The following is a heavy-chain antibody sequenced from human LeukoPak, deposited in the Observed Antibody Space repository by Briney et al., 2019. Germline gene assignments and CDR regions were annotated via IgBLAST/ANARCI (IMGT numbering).Heavy chain of an antibody. V-gene: IGHV1-8*03. J-gene: IGHJ4*02. CDR1: GYTFTSYY. Sequence: ASVKVSCKASGYTFTSYYMHWVRQAPGQGLEWMGWMNPNSGNTGYAQKFQGRVTITRNTSISTAYMELSSLRSEDTAVYYCARNPAEEPLDYWGQGTLVTVSS. CDR2: MNPNSGNT. CDR3: ARNPAEEPLDY. D-gene: IGHD1-26*01.